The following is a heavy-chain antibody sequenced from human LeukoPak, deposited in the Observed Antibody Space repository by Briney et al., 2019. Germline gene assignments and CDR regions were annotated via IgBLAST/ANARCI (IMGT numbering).Heavy chain of an antibody. J-gene: IGHJ3*02. Sequence: GGSLRLSCAASGFTLSNYEMNWVRQAPGKGLECVSYIGSSSGIIYYTDSVKGRFTIFRDNAANSLYLQMNSLRVEDTAVYYCARVFEATGTWNAFHMWGQGTMVTVSS. D-gene: IGHD6-13*01. CDR1: GFTLSNYE. CDR2: IGSSSGII. CDR3: ARVFEATGTWNAFHM. V-gene: IGHV3-48*03.